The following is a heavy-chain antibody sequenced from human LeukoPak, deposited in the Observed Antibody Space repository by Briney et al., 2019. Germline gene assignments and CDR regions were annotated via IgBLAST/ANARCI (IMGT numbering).Heavy chain of an antibody. CDR3: AREAAWGNWYFDH. D-gene: IGHD3-16*01. CDR2: IGDTGRAK. J-gene: IGHJ2*01. Sequence: GRSLRLSCAASGFTFSRHGMHWVRQAPGKGLEWVAVIGDTGRAKYYADSVEGRFTASRDNFKNALYLEMNSLRYDDTALYYCAREAAWGNWYFDHWGRGTLVTVSS. CDR1: GFTFSRHG. V-gene: IGHV3-33*08.